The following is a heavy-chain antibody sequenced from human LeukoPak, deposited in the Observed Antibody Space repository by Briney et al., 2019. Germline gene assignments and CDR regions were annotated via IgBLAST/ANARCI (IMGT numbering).Heavy chain of an antibody. CDR1: GGTFSSYT. V-gene: IGHV1-69*02. CDR3: ASESLKFGGSLDY. D-gene: IGHD2-15*01. J-gene: IGHJ4*02. CDR2: IIPILGVA. Sequence: SVKVSCKASGGTFSSYTISWVRQAPGQGLEWMGRIIPILGVANYAQKFQGRVTITADKSTSTAYMELSSLRSEDTAVYYCASESLKFGGSLDYWGQGTLVTVSS.